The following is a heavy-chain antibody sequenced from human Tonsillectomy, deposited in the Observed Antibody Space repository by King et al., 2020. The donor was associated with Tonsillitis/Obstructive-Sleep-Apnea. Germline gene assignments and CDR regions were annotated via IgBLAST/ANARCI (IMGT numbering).Heavy chain of an antibody. CDR2: INQDGTEK. CDR3: ARAVGGSRAFDI. D-gene: IGHD3-16*01. J-gene: IGHJ3*02. V-gene: IGHV3-7*04. Sequence: VQLVESGGGLVQPGGSLRLSCAASGFTFSNEWVSGVRQAPGKGLGWVANINQDGTEKSCVDSVKGRFTLSRDNAKNSLYLQMNSLRAEDTAVYYCARAVGGSRAFDIWGQGTMVTVSS. CDR1: GFTFSNEW.